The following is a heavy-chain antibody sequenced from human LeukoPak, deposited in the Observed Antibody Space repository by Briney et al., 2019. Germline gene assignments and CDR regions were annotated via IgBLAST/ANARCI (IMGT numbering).Heavy chain of an antibody. D-gene: IGHD3-22*01. V-gene: IGHV5-51*01. Sequence: GEALKIFCKASGYSSISYWSSWVRRMPGKGLEWMGLIYPSDSDTRYSPSFKGQVTISADKSISTAYLQWSSLKASDTAMYYCARWGAVVATYGMDVWGQGTTVTVSS. J-gene: IGHJ6*02. CDR3: ARWGAVVATYGMDV. CDR1: GYSSISYW. CDR2: IYPSDSDT.